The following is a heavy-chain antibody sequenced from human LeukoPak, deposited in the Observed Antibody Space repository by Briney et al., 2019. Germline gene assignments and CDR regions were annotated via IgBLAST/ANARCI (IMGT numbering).Heavy chain of an antibody. Sequence: GGSLRLSCAASGFTFSSYGMHWVRQAPGKGLDWVAFIRYDGSNKYYADSVKGRFTISRDNSKNTLYLQMNSLRAEDTAVYYCAKDLGTIYDSSGFGAFDIWGQGTMVTVSS. CDR2: IRYDGSNK. V-gene: IGHV3-30*02. J-gene: IGHJ3*02. CDR3: AKDLGTIYDSSGFGAFDI. D-gene: IGHD3-22*01. CDR1: GFTFSSYG.